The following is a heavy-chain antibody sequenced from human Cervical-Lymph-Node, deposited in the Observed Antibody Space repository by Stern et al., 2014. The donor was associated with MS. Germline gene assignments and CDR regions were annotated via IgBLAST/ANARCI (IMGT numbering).Heavy chain of an antibody. J-gene: IGHJ4*02. Sequence: EVQLVESGGGLVQPGGSLRLSCAASGFPVSSHFMSWVRQAPGKGLEWVAVIDSGNRTFYADSVRGRFIVSRDNSENTVNLQMNSLRAEDTAIYYCARDLGTIIQPTDYWGQGTLVTVSS. V-gene: IGHV3-53*01. CDR3: ARDLGTIIQPTDY. CDR1: GFPVSSHF. D-gene: IGHD1-1*01. CDR2: IDSGNRT.